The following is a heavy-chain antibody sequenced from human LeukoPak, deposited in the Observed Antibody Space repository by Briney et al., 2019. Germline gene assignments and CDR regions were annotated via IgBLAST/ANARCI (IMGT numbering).Heavy chain of an antibody. Sequence: PGGSLRLSCAASGFTFSSYSMNWVRQAPGKGLEWVSYISSSSSTIYYADSVKGRLTISRDNAKTSLYLQMNSLRAEDTAVYYCARDSLLRYYFDYWGQGTLLTVSS. CDR2: ISSSSSTI. CDR1: GFTFSSYS. J-gene: IGHJ4*02. D-gene: IGHD1-26*01. CDR3: ARDSLLRYYFDY. V-gene: IGHV3-48*04.